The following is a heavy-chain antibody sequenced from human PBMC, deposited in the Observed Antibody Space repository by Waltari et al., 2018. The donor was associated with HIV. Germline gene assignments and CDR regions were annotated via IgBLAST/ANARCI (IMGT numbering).Heavy chain of an antibody. CDR1: GFTFSRYA. CDR3: AATVTTRGTFDY. V-gene: IGHV3-21*01. D-gene: IGHD4-17*01. Sequence: EVQLVESGGGLVRPGGSLRLSCAVSGFTFSRYALNWVRKIPGKGFRLVSYISPAGEFIYHADSVQGRFIISRVNTNKSLYLQMKDLRDSDTAMYHCAATVTTRGTFDYWGNGTLVSV. CDR2: ISPAGEFI. J-gene: IGHJ4*01.